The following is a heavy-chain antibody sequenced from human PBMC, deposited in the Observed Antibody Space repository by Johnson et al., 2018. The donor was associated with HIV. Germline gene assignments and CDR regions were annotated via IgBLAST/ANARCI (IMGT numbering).Heavy chain of an antibody. D-gene: IGHD1-1*01. CDR3: TTGLSWNDAFHI. J-gene: IGHJ3*02. Sequence: QVQLVESGGGVVQPGRSLRLSCAASGFTFSSYGMHWVRQAPGKGLEWVAFIWYDDSNEYYGESVKGRFTISRDNSKNTLYLQMSSLKTEDTALYYCTTGLSWNDAFHIWAQGTMVTVSS. V-gene: IGHV3-33*08. CDR1: GFTFSSYG. CDR2: IWYDDSNE.